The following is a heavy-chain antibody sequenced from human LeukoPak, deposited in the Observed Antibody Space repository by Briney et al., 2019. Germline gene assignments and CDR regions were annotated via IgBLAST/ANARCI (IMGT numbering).Heavy chain of an antibody. V-gene: IGHV1-46*01. CDR3: ARDHRGWQLLSRQRLIYWYFDL. D-gene: IGHD1-26*01. Sequence: ASVKVSCKASGYIFTSYSMHWVRRAPGQGLEWMGIINPSGGTTNYAQKFQGRVTMTRDTSTSTVYMDLSSLRSEDTAVYYCARDHRGWQLLSRQRLIYWYFDLWGRGTLVTVSS. J-gene: IGHJ2*01. CDR2: INPSGGTT. CDR1: GYIFTSYS.